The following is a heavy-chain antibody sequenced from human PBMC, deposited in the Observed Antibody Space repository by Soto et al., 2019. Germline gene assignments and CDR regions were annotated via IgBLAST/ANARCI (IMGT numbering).Heavy chain of an antibody. J-gene: IGHJ4*02. D-gene: IGHD3-16*01. CDR1: GYTFDIYG. V-gene: IGHV1-18*01. Sequence: QVQLVQSGGEVRKPGASVKVSCKASGYTFDIYGISWVRQVPGQGPEWMGWISADNGDTKYAQKLHDRVTLTTDTYTSDAYMELRNLKSDDTAVYVCARDRRYYYDTSGYPFDYWGQGTLVTVSS. CDR3: ARDRRYYYDTSGYPFDY. CDR2: ISADNGDT.